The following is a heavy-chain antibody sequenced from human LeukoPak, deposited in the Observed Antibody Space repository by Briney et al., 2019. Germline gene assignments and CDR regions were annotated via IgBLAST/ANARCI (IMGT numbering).Heavy chain of an antibody. CDR1: GFTFSSYA. V-gene: IGHV3-23*01. Sequence: GGSLRLSCAASGFTFSSYAMSWVRQAPGKGLEWVSAIGGSGGSTYYADSVKGRFTISRDNSKNTVYLQMNSLRAEDTAVYYCAKASGGIGELFYWGQGTLVTVSS. CDR3: AKASGGIGELFY. CDR2: IGGSGGST. J-gene: IGHJ4*02. D-gene: IGHD3-10*01.